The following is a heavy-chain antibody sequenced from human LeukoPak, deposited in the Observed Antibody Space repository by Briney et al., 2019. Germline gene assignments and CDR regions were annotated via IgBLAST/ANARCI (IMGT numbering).Heavy chain of an antibody. CDR1: GSTVSSNY. J-gene: IGHJ4*02. V-gene: IGHV3-66*04. CDR2: IYSGGST. D-gene: IGHD3-10*01. Sequence: GGSLRLSCAASGSTVSSNYMSWVRQAPGKGLKWVSVIYSGGSTYYADSVKGRFTISRDNSKNTLYLQMNSLRAEDTAVYYCARQALWFGELSDFDYWGQGTLVTVSS. CDR3: ARQALWFGELSDFDY.